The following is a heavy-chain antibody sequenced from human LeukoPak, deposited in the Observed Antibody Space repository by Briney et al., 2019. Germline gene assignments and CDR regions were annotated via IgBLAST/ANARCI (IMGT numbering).Heavy chain of an antibody. CDR1: GFTFRSYW. CDR2: INRDGSNT. J-gene: IGHJ4*02. V-gene: IGHV3-74*01. Sequence: GGSLRLSCAASGFTFRSYWTHWVRQAPGKGLVWVSRINRDGSNTNYADSVRGRFTISRDNAKNTVYLQMSSLRADDTAVYYCVRDSNSNFDYWGQGTLVTVSS. D-gene: IGHD6-13*01. CDR3: VRDSNSNFDY.